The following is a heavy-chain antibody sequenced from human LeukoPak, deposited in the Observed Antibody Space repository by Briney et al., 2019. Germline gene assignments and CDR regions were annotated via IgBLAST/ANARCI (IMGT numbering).Heavy chain of an antibody. CDR1: GYSLTDHY. CDR3: AKEGYGNGPDP. J-gene: IGHJ5*02. D-gene: IGHD2-8*01. Sequence: ASVKVSCKASGYSLTDHYMHWLRRTPGHGLEWIGWINTQNGVAVYGKTLQGRVTMTRDTSISTVYLEVSALRPDDTGVYYCAKEGYGNGPDPWGPGSLVTVSS. CDR2: INTQNGVA. V-gene: IGHV1-2*02.